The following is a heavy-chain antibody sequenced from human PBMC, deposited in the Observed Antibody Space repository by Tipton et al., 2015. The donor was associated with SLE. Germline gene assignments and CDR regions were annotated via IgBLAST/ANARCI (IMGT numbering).Heavy chain of an antibody. CDR1: GGSIIGYY. CDR3: ARGGGSYYDY. Sequence: TLSLTCTVFGGSIIGYYWSWIRLPAWKGLEWIGRVHSSGSTTYNPSIKSRITLSLDTSKNQFYLRVNSVTAADTAVYYCARGGGSYYDYWGQGTLVTVSS. J-gene: IGHJ4*02. V-gene: IGHV4-4*07. CDR2: VHSSGST. D-gene: IGHD1-26*01.